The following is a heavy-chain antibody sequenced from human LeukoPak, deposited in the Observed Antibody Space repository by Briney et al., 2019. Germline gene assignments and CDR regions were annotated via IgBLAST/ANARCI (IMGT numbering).Heavy chain of an antibody. Sequence: SETLSLTCTVSGGSISSYYWSWIRQPPGKGLEWIGYIYYSGSTSYNPSLKSRVTISVDTSKNQFSLKLSSVTAADTAVYYCARASSSPYYYYMDVWGKGTTVTVSS. CDR3: ARASSSPYYYYMDV. V-gene: IGHV4-59*01. CDR2: IYYSGST. D-gene: IGHD6-13*01. J-gene: IGHJ6*03. CDR1: GGSISSYY.